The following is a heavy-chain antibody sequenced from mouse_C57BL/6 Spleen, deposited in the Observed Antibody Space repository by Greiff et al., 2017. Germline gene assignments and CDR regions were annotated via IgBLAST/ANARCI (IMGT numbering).Heavy chain of an antibody. CDR3: ARWDDYYYFDD. D-gene: IGHD2-4*01. CDR1: GYTFTSYT. V-gene: IGHV1-4*01. J-gene: IGHJ2*01. CDR2: INPSSGYT. Sequence: VKLQQSGAELARPGASVKMSCKASGYTFTSYTMHWVKQRPGQGLEWIGYINPSSGYTKYNQKFKDKATLTADKSSSTAYMQLSSLTSEDSAVYYGARWDDYYYFDDWGQGTTLTVSS.